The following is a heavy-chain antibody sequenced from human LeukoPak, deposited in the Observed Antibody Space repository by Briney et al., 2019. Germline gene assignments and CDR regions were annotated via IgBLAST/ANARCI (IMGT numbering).Heavy chain of an antibody. CDR3: ARFRFETDGDQFDC. V-gene: IGHV3-11*01. Sequence: GGSLRLSCAASGFTFSDYYMSWIRQAPGKGLEWVSYISSSGSTIYYADSVKGRFTISRDNAKNSLYLQMNSLRAEDTAVYYCARFRFETDGDQFDCWGQGTLVTVSS. D-gene: IGHD3-10*01. CDR1: GFTFSDYY. CDR2: ISSSGSTI. J-gene: IGHJ4*02.